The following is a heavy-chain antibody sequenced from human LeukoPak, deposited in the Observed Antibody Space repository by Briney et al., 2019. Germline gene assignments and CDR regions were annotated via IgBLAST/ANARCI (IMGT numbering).Heavy chain of an antibody. V-gene: IGHV3-43*02. D-gene: IGHD3-22*01. CDR2: ISGDSATT. Sequence: GGSLRLSCAVSGFTFDDYSMHWVRQPPGKGLEWVSLISGDSATTDYADSVKGRFTISRDNRKNSLYLHMCSLRVEDTALYYCAKDGYYDSSGYSWGQGTLVTVSS. CDR1: GFTFDDYS. J-gene: IGHJ4*02. CDR3: AKDGYYDSSGYS.